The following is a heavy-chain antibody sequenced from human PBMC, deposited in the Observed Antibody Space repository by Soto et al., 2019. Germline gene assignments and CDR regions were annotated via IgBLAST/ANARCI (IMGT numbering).Heavy chain of an antibody. CDR1: GYTFINYA. Sequence: QVQLVQSGPEVKKPGASVKVSCKASGYTFINYAITWVRQAPGQGLEWMGWISTYNANTNYPENLQGRTTMTADTSTNTAYMEVRSLSSHYTAVYYCAKSHRGEMATDWGQGTLVTVSS. J-gene: IGHJ4*02. CDR3: AKSHRGEMATD. V-gene: IGHV1-18*01. CDR2: ISTYNANT. D-gene: IGHD5-12*01.